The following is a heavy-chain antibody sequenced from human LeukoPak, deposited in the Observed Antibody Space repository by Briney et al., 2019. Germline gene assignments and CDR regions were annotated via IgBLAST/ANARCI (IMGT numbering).Heavy chain of an antibody. J-gene: IGHJ4*02. CDR3: AKDQVAYCGGDCPAASIGDY. CDR1: GFTFSSYA. D-gene: IGHD2-21*01. Sequence: GGSLRLSCAASGFTFSSYAMSWVRQAPGKGLEWVSAISGSGGSTYYADSVKGRFTISRDNSKNTLYLQMNSLRAEDTAVYYCAKDQVAYCGGDCPAASIGDYWGQGTLVTVSS. CDR2: ISGSGGST. V-gene: IGHV3-23*01.